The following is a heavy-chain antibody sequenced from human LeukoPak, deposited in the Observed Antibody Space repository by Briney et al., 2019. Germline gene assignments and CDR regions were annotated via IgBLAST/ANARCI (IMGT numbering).Heavy chain of an antibody. Sequence: PSETLSLTCTVSGGSISNYHRSWIRQPAGKGLEWISQIHTSGSTNYNPPLKSRVTMSIDTPENQLSLTIRSVTAADTAVYYCARRDISSGWSFDYWGQGILVTVSS. J-gene: IGHJ4*02. CDR2: IHTSGST. CDR3: ARRDISSGWSFDY. D-gene: IGHD6-19*01. CDR1: GGSISNYH. V-gene: IGHV4-4*07.